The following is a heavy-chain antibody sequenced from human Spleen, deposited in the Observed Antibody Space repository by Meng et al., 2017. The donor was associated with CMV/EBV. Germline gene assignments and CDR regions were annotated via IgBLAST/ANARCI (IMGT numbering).Heavy chain of an antibody. D-gene: IGHD3-10*01. J-gene: IGHJ5*02. Sequence: SETLSLTCAVYGGSFSGYYWSWIRQPPGKGLEWIGEINHSGSTNYNPSLKSRVTISVDTSKNQFSLKLSSVTAADTAVYYCARGGSSRFGELSLPFDPWGQGTLVTVSS. V-gene: IGHV4-34*01. CDR1: GGSFSGYY. CDR3: ARGGSSRFGELSLPFDP. CDR2: INHSGST.